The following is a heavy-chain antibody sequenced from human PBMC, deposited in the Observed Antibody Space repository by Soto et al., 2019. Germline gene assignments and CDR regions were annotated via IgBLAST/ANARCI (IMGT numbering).Heavy chain of an antibody. CDR1: GFTFSSYS. D-gene: IGHD3-22*01. CDR2: ISSSSSYI. Sequence: EVQLVESGGGLVKPGGSLRLSCAASGFTFSSYSMNWVRQAPGKGLEWVSSISSSSSYIYYADSVKGRFTISRDNAKNSLYLQMNSLRAEDTAVYYCARGAFYYDGSDYYSSWGQGTLVTVSS. J-gene: IGHJ4*02. V-gene: IGHV3-21*01. CDR3: ARGAFYYDGSDYYSS.